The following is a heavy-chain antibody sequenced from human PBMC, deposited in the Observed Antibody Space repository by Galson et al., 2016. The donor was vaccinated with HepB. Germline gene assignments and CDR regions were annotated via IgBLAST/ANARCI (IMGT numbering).Heavy chain of an antibody. J-gene: IGHJ6*02. CDR3: ARDRPDSYCNSPSCVSSYNYGMDV. CDR1: GFNFSTYA. CDR2: TSYDGTYK. D-gene: IGHD2-2*01. V-gene: IGHV3-30*04. Sequence: SLRLSCAASGFNFSTYAMHWVRQAPGKGLEWVSLTSYDGTYKYYADSERGRFTISRDNSKNTLYLQINSLRAEDTAVYYCARDRPDSYCNSPSCVSSYNYGMDVWGQGTTVTVSS.